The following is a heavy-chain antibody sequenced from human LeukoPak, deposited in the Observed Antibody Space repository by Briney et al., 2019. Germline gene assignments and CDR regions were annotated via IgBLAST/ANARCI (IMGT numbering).Heavy chain of an antibody. V-gene: IGHV3-7*01. Sequence: GGSLRLSCVVSGFTFDMSTMTWVRPAPGKGPEWVAKMKEDGTEIFYAGSVDGRFTISRDNSKNSLYLQMNSLRVEDTAVYYCATGGAPGGRFENWGQGTLVTVSS. CDR3: ATGGAPGGRFEN. CDR2: MKEDGTEI. D-gene: IGHD3-16*01. J-gene: IGHJ4*02. CDR1: GFTFDMST.